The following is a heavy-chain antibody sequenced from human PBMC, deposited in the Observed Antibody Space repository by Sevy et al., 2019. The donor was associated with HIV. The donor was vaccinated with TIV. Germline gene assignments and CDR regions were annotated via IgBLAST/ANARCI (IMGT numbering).Heavy chain of an antibody. CDR3: AKDPAEGGWYSNFQH. J-gene: IGHJ1*01. Sequence: GGSLRLSCVVSGFTFSSYAMSWVRQAPGKGLEWVSAISGTGTSSYYAVFAKGRFTISRDNSKNTLYLQMSSLRVEDTTMYYCAKDPAEGGWYSNFQHWGQGTLVTVSS. V-gene: IGHV3-23*01. CDR1: GFTFSSYA. D-gene: IGHD6-19*01. CDR2: ISGTGTSS.